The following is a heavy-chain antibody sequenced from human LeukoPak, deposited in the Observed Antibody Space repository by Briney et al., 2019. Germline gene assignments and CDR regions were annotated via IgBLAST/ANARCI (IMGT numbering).Heavy chain of an antibody. CDR1: GYTFTSYD. Sequence: ASVKVSCKASGYTFTSYDINWVRQATGQGLEWMGWMNPNSGNTGYAQKFQGRVTMTRNTSISTAYMELSSLRSEDTAVYYCARVGAIVVVPAAISIGYYYGMDVWGQGTTVTVSS. D-gene: IGHD2-2*02. J-gene: IGHJ6*02. V-gene: IGHV1-8*01. CDR2: MNPNSGNT. CDR3: ARVGAIVVVPAAISIGYYYGMDV.